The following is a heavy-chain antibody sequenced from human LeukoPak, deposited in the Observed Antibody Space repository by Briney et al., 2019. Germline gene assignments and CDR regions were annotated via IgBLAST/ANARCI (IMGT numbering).Heavy chain of an antibody. V-gene: IGHV3-66*01. CDR2: IYSGGST. J-gene: IGHJ4*02. D-gene: IGHD5-18*01. CDR1: GFTVSSNY. Sequence: PGGSLRLSCAASGFTVSSNYMSWVRQAPGKGLEWVSVIYSGGSTYYADSVKGRFTISRDNSKNTLYLQMNSLRAEDTAMYYCARDPRGYSYGYRPFYYFDYWGRGTLVTVSS. CDR3: ARDPRGYSYGYRPFYYFDY.